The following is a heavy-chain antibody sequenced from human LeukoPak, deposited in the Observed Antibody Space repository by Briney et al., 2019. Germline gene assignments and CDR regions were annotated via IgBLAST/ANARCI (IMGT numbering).Heavy chain of an antibody. D-gene: IGHD6-19*01. CDR3: ARRGSSGWYYRYFQH. V-gene: IGHV4-34*01. Sequence: PSETLSLTCAVYGGSFSGYYWSWIRQPPGKGLEWIGEINHSGSTNYNPSLNSRVTISVDTSKNQFSLKLSSVTAADTAVYYCARRGSSGWYYRYFQHWGQGTLVTVSS. CDR2: INHSGST. J-gene: IGHJ1*01. CDR1: GGSFSGYY.